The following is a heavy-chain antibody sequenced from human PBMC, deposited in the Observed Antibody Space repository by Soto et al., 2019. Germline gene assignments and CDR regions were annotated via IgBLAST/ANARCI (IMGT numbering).Heavy chain of an antibody. J-gene: IGHJ4*02. Sequence: GVSLRLSCAASGFTFSSDAMSWVRQAPGKGLEWVSAISGSGGSTYYADSVKGRFKISRDNSKNSLSLQMNSLGAEETAIYYSERIEGDCSGGSCYSGGFDYWGKGALVTVSS. D-gene: IGHD2-15*01. CDR1: GFTFSSDA. CDR2: ISGSGGST. V-gene: IGHV3-23*01. CDR3: ERIEGDCSGGSCYSGGFDY.